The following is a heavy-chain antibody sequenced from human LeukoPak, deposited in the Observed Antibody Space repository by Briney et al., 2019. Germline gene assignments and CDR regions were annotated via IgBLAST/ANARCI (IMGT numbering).Heavy chain of an antibody. D-gene: IGHD3-10*01. J-gene: IGHJ4*02. CDR3: ARGWFGELIGAF. V-gene: IGHV1-2*02. Sequence: ASVKVSCKASEYTFTGYYLHWVRQAPGQGLEWMGWINPNSGGTKLTQKFQGRVTMTRDTSITTAYMELSSLRSDDTAVYYCARGWFGELIGAFWGQGTPVTVSS. CDR1: EYTFTGYY. CDR2: INPNSGGT.